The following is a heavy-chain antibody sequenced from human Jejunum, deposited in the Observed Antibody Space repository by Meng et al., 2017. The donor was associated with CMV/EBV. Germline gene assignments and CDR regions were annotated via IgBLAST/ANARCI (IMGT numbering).Heavy chain of an antibody. CDR3: ARDCGGGSCYSGGFYYHGLDV. Sequence: SFWSWIRHTPGTGLEWIGFMSYRGSTNFNPSLKSRVTISVDTSKTQFSLKLSSVTAADTAVYYCARDCGGGSCYSGGFYYHGLDVWGQGTAVTVSS. CDR1: SF. J-gene: IGHJ6*02. CDR2: MSYRGST. V-gene: IGHV4-59*01. D-gene: IGHD2-15*01.